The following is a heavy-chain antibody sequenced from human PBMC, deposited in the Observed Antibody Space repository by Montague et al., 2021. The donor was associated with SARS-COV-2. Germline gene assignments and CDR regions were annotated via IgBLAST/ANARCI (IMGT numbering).Heavy chain of an antibody. J-gene: IGHJ4*02. D-gene: IGHD3-3*01. V-gene: IGHV4-59*01. CDR3: ARAPVAHITIFGVVTSLDY. CDR1: GGSISSYY. CDR2: IYYSGST. Sequence: SETLSLTCTVSGGSISSYYWSWIWQPPGKGLEWIGYIYYSGSTNYNPSLKSRVTISVDTSKNQFSLKPSSVTAADTAVYYCARAPVAHITIFGVVTSLDYWGQGTLVTVSS.